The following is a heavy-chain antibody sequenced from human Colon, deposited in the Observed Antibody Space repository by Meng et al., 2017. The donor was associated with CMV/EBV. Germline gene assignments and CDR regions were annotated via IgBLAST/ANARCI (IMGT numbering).Heavy chain of an antibody. V-gene: IGHV3-21*04. CDR2: ISNSGFYI. CDR3: AKGRGTAVAGAVDV. J-gene: IGHJ6*02. Sequence: GGSLRLSCAASEFTFSNYKMNWVRQAPGQGLEWVASISNSGFYINYADSVKGRFTISRDNTKNSLYLQMNSLRPEDSALYYCAKGRGTAVAGAVDVWGQGTTVTVSS. D-gene: IGHD6-19*01. CDR1: EFTFSNYK.